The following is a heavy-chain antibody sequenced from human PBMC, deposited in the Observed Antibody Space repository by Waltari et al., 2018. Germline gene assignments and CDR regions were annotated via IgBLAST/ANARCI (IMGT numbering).Heavy chain of an antibody. CDR1: GFTFHTYW. D-gene: IGHD3-10*01. V-gene: IGHV3-7*01. CDR3: TTLARGESGDY. Sequence: EVQLVESGGGLVQPGGSLRLSCAASGFTFHTYWMKWIRQAPGKGLEWVANINPDGSQKFYVDSVKGRFTVSRDNAQNSLYQQMNNLRAEDTAVYYCTTLARGESGDYWGQGTLVTVSS. CDR2: INPDGSQK. J-gene: IGHJ4*02.